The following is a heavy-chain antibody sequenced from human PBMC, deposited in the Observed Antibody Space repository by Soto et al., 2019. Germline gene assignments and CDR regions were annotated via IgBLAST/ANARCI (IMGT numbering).Heavy chain of an antibody. CDR2: INAVNGNT. Sequence: QVQLVQSGAEVKKPGASVKVSCKASGYTFTSYAMHWVRQAPGQRLEWMGWINAVNGNTKYSQKFQGRVTITRDTSASTAHRELSSVGSEDTSVYYCAIGPGGAYGPGDYWGQGTLVTVSS. CDR1: GYTFTSYA. J-gene: IGHJ4*02. D-gene: IGHD2-15*01. CDR3: AIGPGGAYGPGDY. V-gene: IGHV1-3*01.